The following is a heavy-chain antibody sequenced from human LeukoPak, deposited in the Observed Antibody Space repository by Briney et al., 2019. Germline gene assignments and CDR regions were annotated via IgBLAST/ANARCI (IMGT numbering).Heavy chain of an antibody. CDR3: ARGDGLYVY. CDR2: IYFGGTT. J-gene: IGHJ4*02. CDR1: GFAVSSNY. V-gene: IGHV3-53*01. D-gene: IGHD2-8*01. Sequence: GGSLRLSCAASGFAVSSNYMTWVRQAPGQGLEWVSVIYFGGTTYYADSVKGRFTISRDNSKNTVYLQMNSLRVEDTAVYYCARGDGLYVYWGQGTLVTVSS.